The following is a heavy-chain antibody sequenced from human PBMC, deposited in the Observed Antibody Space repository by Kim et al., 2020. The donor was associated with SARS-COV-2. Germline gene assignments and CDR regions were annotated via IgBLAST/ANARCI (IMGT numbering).Heavy chain of an antibody. Sequence: GGSLRLSCAASGFAFRTYVMHWVRQAPGKGLEWVSLISNDGSNHQYTDSVKGRFTISRDNCKNMLYLEMSSLRSNDTAVYYCARPTLGGSGSYTWGQGTLVIVSS. CDR1: GFAFRTYV. V-gene: IGHV3-30*04. J-gene: IGHJ5*02. CDR2: ISNDGSNH. CDR3: ARPTLGGSGSYT. D-gene: IGHD3-10*01.